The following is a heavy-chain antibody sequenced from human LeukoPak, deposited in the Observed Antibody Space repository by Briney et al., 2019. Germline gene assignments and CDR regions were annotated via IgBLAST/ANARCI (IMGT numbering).Heavy chain of an antibody. J-gene: IGHJ4*02. CDR3: ARGGWELRYYFDY. CDR2: IYYSGST. V-gene: IGHV4-59*12. Sequence: PSEPLSLPCPVSGTSISSSYWSWIRQPPGKGLEWIGYIYYSGSTYYNPSLKSRVTISVDTSKNQFSLKLSSVTAADTAVYYCARGGWELRYYFDYWGQGTLVTVSS. D-gene: IGHD1-26*01. CDR1: GTSISSSY.